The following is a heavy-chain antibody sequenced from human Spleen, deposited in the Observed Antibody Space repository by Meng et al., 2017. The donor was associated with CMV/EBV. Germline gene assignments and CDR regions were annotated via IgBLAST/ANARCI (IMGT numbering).Heavy chain of an antibody. V-gene: IGHV4-59*01. D-gene: IGHD3-22*01. CDR3: ARADSSGFWGNWFDP. Sequence: LRLSCSVPGGSISGFYWTWIRQPPGKGLEWIGYIYYDGRTNYNPSLKSRVTISVDTSKKQFSLDLNSVTAADTAVYYCARADSSGFWGNWFDPWGQGTLVTVSS. J-gene: IGHJ5*02. CDR2: IYYDGRT. CDR1: GGSISGFY.